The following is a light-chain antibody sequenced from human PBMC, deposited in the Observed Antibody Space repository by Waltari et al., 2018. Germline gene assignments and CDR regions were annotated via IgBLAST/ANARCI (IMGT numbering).Light chain of an antibody. CDR1: SNDVGSYNL. Sequence: QSALTQPASVSGSPGQSITISCTGTSNDVGSYNLVSWYQQYPGKAPTLMLYEVTKGPSGVSFRFSCSKSGTTASLTISGLHAEDEADYYCSSYAGSTTLVIFGGGTKLTV. J-gene: IGLJ2*01. CDR3: SSYAGSTTLVI. CDR2: EVT. V-gene: IGLV2-23*02.